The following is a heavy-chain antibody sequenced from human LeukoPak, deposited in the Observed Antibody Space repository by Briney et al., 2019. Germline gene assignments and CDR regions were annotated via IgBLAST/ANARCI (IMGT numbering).Heavy chain of an antibody. J-gene: IGHJ4*02. D-gene: IGHD3-22*01. CDR3: ARTLDTSGYFRNFDY. CDR1: GASFSGYY. CDR2: ISHSGGT. Sequence: SETLSLTCAIYGASFSGYYWNWIRQPPGPGLEWVGEISHSGGTNYNPSLKSRVTISADTSKNQFSLTLSYMTAADTAVYYCARTLDTSGYFRNFDYWGQGSLVTVSS. V-gene: IGHV4-34*01.